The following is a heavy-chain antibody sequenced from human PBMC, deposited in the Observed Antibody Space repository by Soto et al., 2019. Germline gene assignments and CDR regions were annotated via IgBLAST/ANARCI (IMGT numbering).Heavy chain of an antibody. J-gene: IGHJ6*02. Sequence: PGGSLRLSCAASGFTFSSYAMSWVRQAPGKGLEWVSGISGSGGSTYYADSVKGRFTISRDNSKNTLYLQMNSLRAEDTAVYYCAKDLSSTFYDFWSGLNYGMDVWGQGTTVTVSS. CDR2: ISGSGGST. CDR3: AKDLSSTFYDFWSGLNYGMDV. CDR1: GFTFSSYA. D-gene: IGHD3-3*01. V-gene: IGHV3-23*01.